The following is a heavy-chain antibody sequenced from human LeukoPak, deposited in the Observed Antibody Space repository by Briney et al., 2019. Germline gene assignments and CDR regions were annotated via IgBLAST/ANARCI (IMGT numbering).Heavy chain of an antibody. J-gene: IGHJ5*02. CDR1: AYTFTSYD. V-gene: IGHV1-46*01. D-gene: IGHD4-17*01. CDR2: MNATGGST. CDR3: TRANYGVSFQWFDP. Sequence: AAVKVSCKASAYTFTSYDMHWVRQAPGQGLDWMGMMNATGGSTTYAQKFQGRVTMTRDTSTSTVYMELSSLSSEDTAVYYCTRANYGVSFQWFDPWGQGTQVTVSS.